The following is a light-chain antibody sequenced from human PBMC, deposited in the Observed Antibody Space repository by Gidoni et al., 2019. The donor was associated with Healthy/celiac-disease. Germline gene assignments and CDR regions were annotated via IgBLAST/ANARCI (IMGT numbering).Light chain of an antibody. J-gene: IGKJ1*01. CDR3: QQYNSYRT. CDR1: QSISSW. V-gene: IGKV1-5*03. CDR2: KAT. Sequence: DIRLTQSPSTMSASGGDRVTITCRASQSISSWLAWYQQKPGKAPKLLIYKATRLESGVPSSFSSSGSGKEFTLTISSLQPDDFATYYCQQYNSYRTFGQGTKVEIK.